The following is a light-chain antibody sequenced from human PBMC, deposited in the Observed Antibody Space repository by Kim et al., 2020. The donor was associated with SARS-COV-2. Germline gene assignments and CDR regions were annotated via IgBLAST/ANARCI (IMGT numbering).Light chain of an antibody. CDR2: LNSDGSH. Sequence: QLVLTQSPSASASLGGSVKLTCTLSSGHSSYAIAWHQQQPEKGPRYLMKLNSDGSHSKGDGIPDRFSGSSSGAERYLTISSLQSEDEADYFCQTWGTGIQVFGGGTELTVL. V-gene: IGLV4-69*01. CDR1: SGHSSYA. J-gene: IGLJ3*02. CDR3: QTWGTGIQV.